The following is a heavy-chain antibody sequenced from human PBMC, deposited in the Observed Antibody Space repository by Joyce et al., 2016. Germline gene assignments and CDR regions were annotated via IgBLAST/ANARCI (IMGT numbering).Heavy chain of an antibody. CDR1: GNTFTSGE. CDR2: RNPNRGNT. V-gene: IGHV1-8*02. J-gene: IGHJ5*02. Sequence: QVQLVQSGAEVKRPGASVKVSCKASGNTFTSGELNGVRQATGQGLEWIGGRNPNRGNTGYAKRFQGRVTMTRNTSISTAYMELSSLRSEDTAVYYCARGNGCYDGVCSLTWFDPWGQGTLVTVSS. D-gene: IGHD2-8*01. CDR3: ARGNGCYDGVCSLTWFDP.